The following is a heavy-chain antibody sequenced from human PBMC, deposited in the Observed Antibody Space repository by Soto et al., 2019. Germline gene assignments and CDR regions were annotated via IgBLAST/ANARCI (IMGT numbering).Heavy chain of an antibody. V-gene: IGHV3-48*01. Sequence: GGSLRLSCAASGFTFSSYSMNWVRQAPGKGLEWVSYISSSSSTIYYADSVKGRFTISRDNAKNSLYLQMNSLRAEDTAVYYCARDWVRYDILTGYYPDAFDYWGQGTLVTVSS. J-gene: IGHJ4*02. CDR1: GFTFSSYS. CDR3: ARDWVRYDILTGYYPDAFDY. CDR2: ISSSSSTI. D-gene: IGHD3-9*01.